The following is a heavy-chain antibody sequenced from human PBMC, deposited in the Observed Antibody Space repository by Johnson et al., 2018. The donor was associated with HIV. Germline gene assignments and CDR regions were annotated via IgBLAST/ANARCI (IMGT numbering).Heavy chain of an antibody. Sequence: VHLVESGGGVVRPGGSLRLSCAASGFTFDDHGMSWVRQAPGKGLEWVSGINWNGGRTGYADSVKGRFTISRDNAKNSLYLQMNSLRAEDTALYYCARDHTPVTGTTYHDAVEIWGQGTMVTVSS. CDR3: ARDHTPVTGTTYHDAVEI. J-gene: IGHJ3*02. CDR1: GFTFDDHG. CDR2: INWNGGRT. D-gene: IGHD1-7*01. V-gene: IGHV3-20*04.